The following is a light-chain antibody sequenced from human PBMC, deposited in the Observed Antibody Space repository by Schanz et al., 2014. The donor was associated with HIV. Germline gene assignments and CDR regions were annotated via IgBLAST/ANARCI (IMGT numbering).Light chain of an antibody. CDR2: GAS. CDR1: QSVSSS. J-gene: IGKJ1*01. Sequence: ETVMTQSPATLSVSLGERATLSCRASQSVSSSLAWYQQKPGQAPRLLIFGASNRATGIPDRFSGGVSGTDFTLTISRVEPEDYAVYYCQQYGSSPWTFGQGTRVDVK. V-gene: IGKV3-20*01. CDR3: QQYGSSPWT.